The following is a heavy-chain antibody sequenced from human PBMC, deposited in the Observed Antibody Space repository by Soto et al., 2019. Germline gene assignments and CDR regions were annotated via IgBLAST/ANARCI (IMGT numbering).Heavy chain of an antibody. CDR3: ATMGTPATGLYYFDY. D-gene: IGHD1-7*01. Sequence: SETLSLTCTVSGVSISSYYWIWIRQPPGKGLEWIGYIYYSGSTNYNPSLKSRVTISVDTSKNQFSLNLSFVTAADTAVYYCATMGTPATGLYYFDYWGQGTLVTVSS. CDR1: GVSISSYY. J-gene: IGHJ4*02. V-gene: IGHV4-59*08. CDR2: IYYSGST.